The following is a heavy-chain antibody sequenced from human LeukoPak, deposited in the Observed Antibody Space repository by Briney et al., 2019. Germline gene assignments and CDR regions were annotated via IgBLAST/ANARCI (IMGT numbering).Heavy chain of an antibody. J-gene: IGHJ5*02. CDR3: AKVEGGCSTTSCYFDP. CDR2: VHHSGNS. D-gene: IGHD2-2*01. Sequence: SETLSLTCAVSGDPINNNKWWNWVRQPPGKGLEWIGEVHHSGNSNYNPSLKSRVTISIDRSKNQCSLNLRSVTAADTAIYYCAKVEGGCSTTSCYFDPWGQGALVTVST. V-gene: IGHV4-4*02. CDR1: GDPINNNKW.